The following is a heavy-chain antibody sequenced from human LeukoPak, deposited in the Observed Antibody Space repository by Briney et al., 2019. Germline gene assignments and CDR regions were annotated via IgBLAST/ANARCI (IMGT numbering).Heavy chain of an antibody. CDR3: ARVSPNTVTTLQYFDY. D-gene: IGHD4-17*01. V-gene: IGHV3-48*01. CDR2: ISGSRTTT. CDR1: GFTFINYS. J-gene: IGHJ4*02. Sequence: SGGSLRLSCATSGFTFINYSMNWVRQAPGKGLEWISYISGSRTTTYYADSVKGRFTIFRDKAKNSLYLQMHSLRAEDTAVYYCARVSPNTVTTLQYFDYWGQGTLVTVSS.